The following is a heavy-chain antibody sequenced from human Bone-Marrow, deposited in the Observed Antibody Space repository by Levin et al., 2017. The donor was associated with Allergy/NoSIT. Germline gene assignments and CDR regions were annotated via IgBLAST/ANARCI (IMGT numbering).Heavy chain of an antibody. CDR1: GFIFSSFS. D-gene: IGHD3-10*01. V-gene: IGHV3-7*01. Sequence: QPGGSLRLSCEASGFIFSSFSMTWVRQSPGKGLEWVANIDQDGIEKFYVDSVKGRFTISRDKAKRSVYLQMDSLRVEDTAVYFCARGGGSLAHWGRGTLVTVSS. CDR2: IDQDGIEK. CDR3: ARGGGSLAH. J-gene: IGHJ4*02.